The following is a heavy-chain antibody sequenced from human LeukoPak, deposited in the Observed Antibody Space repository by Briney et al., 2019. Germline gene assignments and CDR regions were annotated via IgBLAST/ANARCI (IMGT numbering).Heavy chain of an antibody. CDR1: GFTFTGFA. CDR2: IGSDSKT. V-gene: IGHV3-23*01. J-gene: IGHJ4*02. CDR3: AKDVAARPDYFDY. Sequence: VGSLRLSSAPSGFTFTGFAMTWVRQAPGQGLEWVSSIGSDSKTHYSESVKGRFAISRDNSKNTLYLQMNRLRAEDTAVYYCAKDVAARPDYFDYWGQGTLVTVSS. D-gene: IGHD6-6*01.